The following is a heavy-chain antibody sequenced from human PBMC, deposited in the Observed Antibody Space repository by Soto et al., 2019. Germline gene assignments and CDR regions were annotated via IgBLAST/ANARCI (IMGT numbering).Heavy chain of an antibody. Sequence: LKISCKGSGYSFTNYWISWVRQMPGKGLEWMGRIDPSDSYTKHSPSFQGHVTISADKSISTAYLQWSSLKASDTAMYYCARQYCRSTSCYIGWFDPWGQGTLVTVSS. D-gene: IGHD2-2*02. CDR1: GYSFTNYW. CDR3: ARQYCRSTSCYIGWFDP. J-gene: IGHJ5*02. CDR2: IDPSDSYT. V-gene: IGHV5-10-1*01.